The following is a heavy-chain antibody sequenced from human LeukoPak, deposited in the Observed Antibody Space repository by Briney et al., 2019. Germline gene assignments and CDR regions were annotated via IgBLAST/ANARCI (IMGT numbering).Heavy chain of an antibody. Sequence: GASVKVSCKASGYTFSAYYMHWVRQAPGQGLEWMGWINPNSGGTNYAQKFQGRVTMTRDTSISTAYMELSRLRSDDTAVYYCARDTYGLLGAFDIWGQGTMVTVSS. J-gene: IGHJ3*02. CDR2: INPNSGGT. D-gene: IGHD1-26*01. V-gene: IGHV1-2*02. CDR1: GYTFSAYY. CDR3: ARDTYGLLGAFDI.